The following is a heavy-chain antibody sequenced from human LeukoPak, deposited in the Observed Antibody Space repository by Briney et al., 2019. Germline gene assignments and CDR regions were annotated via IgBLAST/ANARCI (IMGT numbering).Heavy chain of an antibody. J-gene: IGHJ4*02. Sequence: GGSLRLSCAASGFTVSNNYMSWVRQAPGKGLEWVSVISSSSRYMYYADSVKGRFTISRDNAKNSLYLQMNSLRAEDTAVYYCARVSTAVSLAIDYWGQGTLVTVST. CDR1: GFTVSNNY. V-gene: IGHV3-21*06. CDR2: ISSSSRYM. CDR3: ARVSTAVSLAIDY. D-gene: IGHD6-13*01.